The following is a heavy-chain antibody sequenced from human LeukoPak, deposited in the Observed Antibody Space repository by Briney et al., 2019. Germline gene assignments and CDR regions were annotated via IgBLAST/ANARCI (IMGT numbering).Heavy chain of an antibody. Sequence: LWASVKVSCKASGYTFTGYYMHWVRQAPGQGLEWMGWINPKSGGTNYAQKFQGRVTMTRDTSISTAYMELSRLRSDDTAVYYCARDYYDSSGYYSGVTLAWGYWGQGTLVTVSS. J-gene: IGHJ4*02. CDR3: ARDYYDSSGYYSGVTLAWGY. CDR1: GYTFTGYY. D-gene: IGHD3-22*01. CDR2: INPKSGGT. V-gene: IGHV1-2*02.